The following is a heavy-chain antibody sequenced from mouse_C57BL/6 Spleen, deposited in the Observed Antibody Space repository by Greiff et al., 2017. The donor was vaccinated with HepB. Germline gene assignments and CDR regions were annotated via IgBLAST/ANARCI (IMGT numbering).Heavy chain of an antibody. CDR2: ISSGGSYT. Sequence: SVVDLVKPGGSLKLSCAASGFTFSSYGMSWVRQTPDKRLEWVATISSGGSYTYYPDSVKGRFTISRDNAKNTLYLQMSSLKSEDTAMYYCARQREGMDYWGQGTSVTVSS. V-gene: IGHV5-6*01. CDR3: ARQREGMDY. CDR1: GFTFSSYG. J-gene: IGHJ4*01.